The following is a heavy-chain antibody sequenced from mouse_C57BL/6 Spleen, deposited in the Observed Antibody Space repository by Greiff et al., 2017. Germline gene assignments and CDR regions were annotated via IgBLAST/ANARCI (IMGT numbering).Heavy chain of an antibody. J-gene: IGHJ2*01. D-gene: IGHD3-2*02. V-gene: IGHV1-52*01. CDR2: IDPSDSET. CDR3: ARLGSSGYFAY. CDR1: GYTFTSYW. Sequence: QVQLQQPGAELVRPGSSVKLSCKASGYTFTSYWMHWVKQRPIQGLEWIGNIDPSDSETHYNQKFKDKATLTVDKSSSTAYMQLSSLTSEDSAVYYCARLGSSGYFAYWGQGTTLTVSS.